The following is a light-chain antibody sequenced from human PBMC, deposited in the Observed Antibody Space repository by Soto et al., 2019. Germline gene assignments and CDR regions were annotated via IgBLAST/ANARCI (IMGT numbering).Light chain of an antibody. J-gene: IGKJ1*01. V-gene: IGKV1-17*01. Sequence: FQMTPSPSSLSASVGARVTITCWASQSIRNDLGWYQQKPGKAPKLLIYDASNLESGVPSRFSGSGSGTEFTLTITSLQPDDFATYYCQQYNSYVWTFGQGTKVDIK. CDR3: QQYNSYVWT. CDR2: DAS. CDR1: QSIRND.